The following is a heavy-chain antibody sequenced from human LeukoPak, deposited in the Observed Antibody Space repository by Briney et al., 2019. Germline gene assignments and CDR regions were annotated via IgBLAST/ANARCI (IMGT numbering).Heavy chain of an antibody. CDR2: ISGSGGST. J-gene: IGHJ4*02. D-gene: IGHD3-10*01. CDR1: GFTFSSYA. V-gene: IGHV3-23*01. Sequence: GGSLRLSCAASGFTFSSYAMSWVRQAPGKGLEWVSAISGSGGSTYYADSVKGRFTISRDNSKNTLYLQMNSLRAEGTAVYYCAKSRGSGSKMARGVNFDYWGQGTLVTVSS. CDR3: AKSRGSGSKMARGVNFDY.